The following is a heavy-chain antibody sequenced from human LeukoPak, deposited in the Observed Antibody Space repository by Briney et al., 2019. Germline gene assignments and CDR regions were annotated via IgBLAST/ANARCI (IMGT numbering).Heavy chain of an antibody. CDR3: AKGGSAWYRGYFQH. CDR1: GFTFSNYA. Sequence: PGGSLRLSCAASGFTFSNYAMSWVRQAPGKGLEWVSGISGSGGSTDYADSVKGRFTISRDNYKNTLYLQMNSLRAEDTAVYDCAKGGSAWYRGYFQHWGQGTLVTVSS. V-gene: IGHV3-23*01. J-gene: IGHJ1*01. D-gene: IGHD6-19*01. CDR2: ISGSGGST.